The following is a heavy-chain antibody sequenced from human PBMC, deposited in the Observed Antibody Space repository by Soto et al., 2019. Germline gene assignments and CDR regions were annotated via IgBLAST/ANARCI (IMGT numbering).Heavy chain of an antibody. CDR3: AKIHSGSSEDAFDV. D-gene: IGHD6-19*01. V-gene: IGHV3-23*01. Sequence: EVQLLESGGGLVQPGGSQRLSCAASGFTFSSYAMSWVRQGPGKGLEWVTLISGSGGVTDYAYSVKGRFTVSRDNSKNTMYLELNSLTAGDTAIYYCAKIHSGSSEDAFDVWGQGTVVTVSS. J-gene: IGHJ3*01. CDR1: GFTFSSYA. CDR2: ISGSGGVT.